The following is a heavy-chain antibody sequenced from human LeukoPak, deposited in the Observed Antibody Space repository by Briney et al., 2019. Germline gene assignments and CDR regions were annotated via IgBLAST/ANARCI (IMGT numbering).Heavy chain of an antibody. D-gene: IGHD2-2*01. CDR1: GGSISSGGYY. CDR3: ARGGLQGVVPSYMDV. CDR2: IYYSGST. J-gene: IGHJ6*03. V-gene: IGHV4-31*03. Sequence: SQTLSLTCTVSGGSISSGGYYWSWIRQHPGKGLEWIGYIYYSGSTYYNPSLKSRVTISVDTSKNQFSLKLSSVTAADTAVYYCARGGLQGVVPSYMDVWGKGTTVTVSS.